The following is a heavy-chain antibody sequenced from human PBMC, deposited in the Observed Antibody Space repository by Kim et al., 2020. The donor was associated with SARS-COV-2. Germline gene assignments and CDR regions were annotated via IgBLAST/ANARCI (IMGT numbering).Heavy chain of an antibody. J-gene: IGHJ4*02. D-gene: IGHD3-16*01. CDR3: ARRDGGDGYKLRPTLLDY. V-gene: IGHV5-51*01. Sequence: GESLKISCKASGYNFANNWIAWVRQMPGKGLEWMGIIYPADSDRKYSPSFQGQVTISADKSINTAYLQWSSLKASDTAIYYCARRDGGDGYKLRPTLLDYWGQGTLVTVS. CDR2: IYPADSDR. CDR1: GYNFANNW.